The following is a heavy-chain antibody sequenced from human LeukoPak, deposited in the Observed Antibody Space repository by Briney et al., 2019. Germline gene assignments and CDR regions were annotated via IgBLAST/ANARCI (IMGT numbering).Heavy chain of an antibody. CDR3: PRDTAGVDSSGWYGY. CDR1: GGSFSSSNW. D-gene: IGHD6-19*01. CDR2: IYHGGIT. V-gene: IGHV4-4*02. Sequence: SETLSLTCAVSGGSFSSSNWWCWRRQPPGRGLWGIGVIYHGGITNYTPSLKSRVTISVDKSKNPFSLKLSLLTAAATAVYYCPRDTAGVDSSGWYGYWGQGTPVTLSS. J-gene: IGHJ4*02.